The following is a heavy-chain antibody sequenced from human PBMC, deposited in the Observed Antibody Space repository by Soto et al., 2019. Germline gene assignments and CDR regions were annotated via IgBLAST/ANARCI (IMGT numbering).Heavy chain of an antibody. D-gene: IGHD6-13*01. Sequence: PSETLSLTCAVSSGSISSSNWWSWVRQPPGKGLEWIGEIYHSGSTNYNPSLKSRVTISVDKSKNQFSLKLSSVTAADTAVYYCARLGEAAAGTIDYWGQGTLVTVSS. CDR1: SGSISSSNW. CDR2: IYHSGST. V-gene: IGHV4-4*02. CDR3: ARLGEAAAGTIDY. J-gene: IGHJ4*02.